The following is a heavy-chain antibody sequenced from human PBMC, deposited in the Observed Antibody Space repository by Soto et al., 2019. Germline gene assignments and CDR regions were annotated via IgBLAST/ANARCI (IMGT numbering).Heavy chain of an antibody. D-gene: IGHD6-19*01. CDR1: GFTFSSYW. Sequence: GGSLRLSCAASGFTFSSYWMHWVRQAPGKGLVWVSRINSDGSSTSYADSVKGRFTISRDNAKNTLYLQMNSLRAEDTAVYYCARVRGDSSGWYEGAFDIWGQGTMVTVSS. CDR2: INSDGSST. V-gene: IGHV3-74*01. CDR3: ARVRGDSSGWYEGAFDI. J-gene: IGHJ3*02.